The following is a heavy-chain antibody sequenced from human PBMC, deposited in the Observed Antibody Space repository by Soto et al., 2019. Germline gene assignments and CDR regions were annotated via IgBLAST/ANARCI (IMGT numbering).Heavy chain of an antibody. D-gene: IGHD3-3*01. CDR2: ISYDGSNK. CDR1: GFTFSSYG. Sequence: GGSLRLSFAASGFTFSSYGMHWVRQAPGKGLEWVSVISYDGSNKYYAYYVKGRFTISRDNSKNTLYLQMSSLRAEDTAVYYCEKDWSGRTNWFDXWGQGTLVTSPX. V-gene: IGHV3-30*18. J-gene: IGHJ5*02. CDR3: EKDWSGRTNWFDX.